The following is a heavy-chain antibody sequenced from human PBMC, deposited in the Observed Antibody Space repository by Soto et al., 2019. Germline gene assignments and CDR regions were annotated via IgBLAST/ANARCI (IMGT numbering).Heavy chain of an antibody. J-gene: IGHJ6*03. D-gene: IGHD2-8*01. CDR1: GLTVSSNY. V-gene: IGHV3-66*01. Sequence: LSLTCAASGLTVSSNYMSWVRQAPGKGLEWVSVIYSGGSTYYADSVKGRFTISRDNSKNTLYLQMNSLRAEDTAVYYCVAMVSNYYYYYMDVWGKGTTVTVSS. CDR3: VAMVSNYYYYYMDV. CDR2: IYSGGST.